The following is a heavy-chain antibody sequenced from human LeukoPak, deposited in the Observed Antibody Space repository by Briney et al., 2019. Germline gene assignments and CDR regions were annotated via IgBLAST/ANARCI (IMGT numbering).Heavy chain of an antibody. CDR3: ARGIEDYYDSSGYYYGIYYFDY. V-gene: IGHV4-39*01. J-gene: IGHJ4*02. CDR2: IYYSGST. Sequence: SETLSLTCTVSGGSISSSSYYWGWIRQPPGKGLEWIGSIYYSGSTYYNPSLKSRVTISVDTSKNQFSLKLSSVTAADTAVYYCARGIEDYYDSSGYYYGIYYFDYWGQGTLVTVSS. CDR1: GGSISSSSYY. D-gene: IGHD3-22*01.